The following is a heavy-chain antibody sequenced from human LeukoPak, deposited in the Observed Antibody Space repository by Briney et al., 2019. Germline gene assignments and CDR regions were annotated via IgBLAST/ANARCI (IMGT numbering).Heavy chain of an antibody. CDR3: ARRAAGTTTGEFDY. V-gene: IGHV5-51*01. CDR1: GYNFTHYW. CDR2: IYPGDSDT. D-gene: IGHD1-1*01. Sequence: GESLKISCKGSGYNFTHYWIGWVRQMPGKGLEWMGIIYPGDSDTRYSPSFQGQVTISADKSNSTAYLHWSSLKASDTAMYYCARRAAGTTTGEFDYWGQGTLVTVSS. J-gene: IGHJ4*02.